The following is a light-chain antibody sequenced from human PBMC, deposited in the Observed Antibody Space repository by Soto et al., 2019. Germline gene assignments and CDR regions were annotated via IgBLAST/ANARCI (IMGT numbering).Light chain of an antibody. CDR3: HVWDSSSDHRGVV. J-gene: IGLJ2*01. CDR2: YDI. Sequence: SYELTQPPSVSVTPGKTARITCGGNNIGDKSVHWYQQKPGHAPVLVIYYDIDRPSGIPERFSCSNSGNTATLTINSVERGDEADYYCHVWDSSSDHRGVVFGGGTKVTVL. CDR1: NIGDKS. V-gene: IGLV3-21*04.